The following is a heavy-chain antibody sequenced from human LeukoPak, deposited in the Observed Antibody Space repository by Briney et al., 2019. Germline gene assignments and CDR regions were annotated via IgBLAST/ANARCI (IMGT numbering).Heavy chain of an antibody. V-gene: IGHV3-30-3*01. CDR3: ARDPELRGYSGYPGVYYGMDV. D-gene: IGHD5-12*01. J-gene: IGHJ6*02. Sequence: GGSLRLSCAASGFTFSSYAMHWVRQAPGKGLEWVAVISYDGSNKYYADSVKGRFTISRDNSKNTLYLQMNSLRAEDTAVYYCARDPELRGYSGYPGVYYGMDVWGQGTTVTVSS. CDR1: GFTFSSYA. CDR2: ISYDGSNK.